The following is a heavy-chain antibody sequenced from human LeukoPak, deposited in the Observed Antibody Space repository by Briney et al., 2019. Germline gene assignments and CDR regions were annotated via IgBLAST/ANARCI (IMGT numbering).Heavy chain of an antibody. CDR1: GFTFDDYA. D-gene: IGHD6-6*01. V-gene: IGHV3-9*01. CDR3: AKAVSIAARNYFDY. CDR2: ISWNSGSI. Sequence: GGSLRLSCAASGFTFDDYAMHWVRQAPGKGLEWVSGISWNSGSIGYADSVKGRFTISRDNAKNSLYLQMNSLRAEDTALYYRAKAVSIAARNYFDYWGQGTLVTVSS. J-gene: IGHJ4*02.